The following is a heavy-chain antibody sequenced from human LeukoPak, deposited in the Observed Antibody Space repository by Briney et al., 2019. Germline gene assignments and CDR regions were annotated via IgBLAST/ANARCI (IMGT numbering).Heavy chain of an antibody. CDR2: INHSGNT. V-gene: IGHV4-34*01. CDR1: LGSFSDNY. J-gene: IGHJ5*02. D-gene: IGHD3-16*02. Sequence: SETLSLSSALSLGSFSDNYWGSIPRSPGKGLEWIGDINHSGNTNYNPFLKRRVTISVDTSKKQFSLRLRSVTASDTAVYYCARGLAYFVWGIYRPTWFDPWGQGTLVTVSS. CDR3: ARGLAYFVWGIYRPTWFDP.